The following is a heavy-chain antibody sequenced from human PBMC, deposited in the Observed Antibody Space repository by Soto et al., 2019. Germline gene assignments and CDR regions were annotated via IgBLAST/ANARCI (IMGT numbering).Heavy chain of an antibody. CDR3: AKGHSRGGHAVDV. Sequence: EVQLLESGGGLVQPGGSLRLSCAASGFTFSTNAMSWVRQAPGKGLKWVSAISDDGGATYYADSVKGRFTISRDNSKITLYLQMSSLRAEDTAIYFCAKGHSRGGHAVDVWGQGTTVTVSS. D-gene: IGHD2-21*01. CDR1: GFTFSTNA. V-gene: IGHV3-23*01. J-gene: IGHJ6*02. CDR2: ISDDGGAT.